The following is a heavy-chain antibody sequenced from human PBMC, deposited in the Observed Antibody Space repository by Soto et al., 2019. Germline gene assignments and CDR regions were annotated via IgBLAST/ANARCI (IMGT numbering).Heavy chain of an antibody. D-gene: IGHD6-13*01. CDR1: GGSISSYY. Sequence: SETLSLTCTVSGGSISSYYWSWIRQPAGKGLEWIGRIYTTGSTNYNPSLKSRVTMSVDTSKNQFSLKLSSVTAVDTAVYFCARTSSWLPFDYRGQGTLVTVSS. CDR2: IYTTGST. J-gene: IGHJ4*02. CDR3: ARTSSWLPFDY. V-gene: IGHV4-4*07.